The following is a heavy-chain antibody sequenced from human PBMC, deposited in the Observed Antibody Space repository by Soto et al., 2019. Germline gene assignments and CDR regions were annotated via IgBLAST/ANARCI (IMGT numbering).Heavy chain of an antibody. CDR2: IYYSGST. J-gene: IGHJ3*02. CDR3: ARVQALAYDFWSGYYTGSGAFDI. Sequence: SETLSLTCTVSGGSISSYYWSWIRQPPGKGLEWIGYIYYSGSTNYNPSLKSRVTISVDTSKNQFSLKLSSVTAADTAVYYCARVQALAYDFWSGYYTGSGAFDIWGQGTMVTVSS. V-gene: IGHV4-59*01. D-gene: IGHD3-3*01. CDR1: GGSISSYY.